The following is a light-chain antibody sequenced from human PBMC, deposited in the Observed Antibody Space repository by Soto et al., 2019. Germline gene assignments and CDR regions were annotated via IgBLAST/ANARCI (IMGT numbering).Light chain of an antibody. Sequence: DIQMTQSPSSLSASVGDRVTITCRASQSISSYLNWYQQKPGKAPKLLIYAASSLQSGVPSRFSGSGFGTDFTLTISSLQPEDFATYYCQQSYSTPQRTFGQGTKVEIK. CDR1: QSISSY. CDR2: AAS. J-gene: IGKJ1*01. CDR3: QQSYSTPQRT. V-gene: IGKV1-39*01.